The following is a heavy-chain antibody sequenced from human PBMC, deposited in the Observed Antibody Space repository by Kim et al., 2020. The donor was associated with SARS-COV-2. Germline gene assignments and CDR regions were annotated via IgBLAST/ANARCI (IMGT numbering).Heavy chain of an antibody. J-gene: IGHJ4*02. Sequence: AKKFQGRVTITADESTSTAYMELSSLRSEDTTVYYCARSGWAPNLRYFDYWGQGTLVTVSS. CDR3: ARSGWAPNLRYFDY. V-gene: IGHV1-69*01. D-gene: IGHD3-10*01.